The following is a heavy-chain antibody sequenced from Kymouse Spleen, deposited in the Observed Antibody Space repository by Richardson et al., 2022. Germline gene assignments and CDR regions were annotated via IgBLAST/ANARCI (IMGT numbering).Heavy chain of an antibody. CDR3: ARDAITMVRGVIGGYFDY. D-gene: IGHD3-10*01. Sequence: EVQLVESGGGVVRPGGSLRLSCAASGFTFDDYGMSWVRQAPGKGLEWVSGINWNGGSTGYADSVKGRFTISRDNAKNSLYLQMNSLRAEDTALYYCARDAITMVRGVIGGYFDYWGQGTLVTVSS. CDR2: INWNGGST. J-gene: IGHJ4*02. V-gene: IGHV3-20*d01. CDR1: GFTFDDYG.